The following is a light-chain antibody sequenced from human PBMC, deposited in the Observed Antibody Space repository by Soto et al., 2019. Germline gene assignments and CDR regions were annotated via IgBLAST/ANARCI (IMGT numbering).Light chain of an antibody. V-gene: IGKV3-20*01. CDR3: QQYVSRPLT. CDR1: QYINTR. Sequence: EIVLTQSPATLSSFPGDGVTLSCRASQYINTRLAWYQHRPGQAPRLLMYGASSRATGIPDRFSGSGSGTDFTLTIRRLEPDDLAVYYCQQYVSRPLTFVGVTKVXI. CDR2: GAS. J-gene: IGKJ4*02.